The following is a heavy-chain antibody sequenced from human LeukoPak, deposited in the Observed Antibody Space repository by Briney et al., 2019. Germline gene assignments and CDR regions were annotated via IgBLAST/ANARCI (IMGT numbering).Heavy chain of an antibody. CDR1: GGSISSSDR. D-gene: IGHD4/OR15-4a*01. V-gene: IGHV4-4*02. Sequence: SEILSLTCTVSGGSISSSDRWSWVGQPPGKGLEWIGQIYLSGSTNYNPSLKSRVTISVDKSKNQFSLKLSSVTAADTALYYCAREGASRYFDYWGQGILVTVSS. J-gene: IGHJ4*02. CDR3: AREGASRYFDY. CDR2: IYLSGST.